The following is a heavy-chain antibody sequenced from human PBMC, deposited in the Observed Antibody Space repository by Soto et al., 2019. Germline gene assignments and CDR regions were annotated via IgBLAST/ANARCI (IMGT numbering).Heavy chain of an antibody. D-gene: IGHD3-22*01. CDR3: AHNNYYDSSGYYSTDAFDI. J-gene: IGHJ3*02. CDR2: IYWDDDK. Sequence: QITLKESGPTLVKPTQTLTLTCTFSGFSLSTSGVGVGWIRQPPGKALEWLALIYWDDDKRYSPSLKSRLTITKDTSKHQVVLTMTNMDPVDTATYYCAHNNYYDSSGYYSTDAFDIWGQGTMVTVSS. V-gene: IGHV2-5*02. CDR1: GFSLSTSGVG.